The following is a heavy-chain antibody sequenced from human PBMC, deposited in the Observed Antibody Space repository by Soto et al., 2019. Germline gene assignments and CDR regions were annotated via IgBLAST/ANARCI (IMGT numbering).Heavy chain of an antibody. CDR1: GGSITSHY. CDR3: SRDPAGWHKNNWFHP. CDR2: IYYDGST. Sequence: PSETLSLTCTVSGGSITSHYWSWIRQPPGKGLEWIGYIYYDGSTYYSPSLKSRVTMSVDTSRNQLLLRLDSVTAADTAVYYCSRDPAGWHKNNWFHPGGEEPLVTVSS. V-gene: IGHV4-59*11. J-gene: IGHJ5*02.